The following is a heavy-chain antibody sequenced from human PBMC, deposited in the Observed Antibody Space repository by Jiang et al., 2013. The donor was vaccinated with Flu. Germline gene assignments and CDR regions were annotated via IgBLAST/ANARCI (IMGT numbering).Heavy chain of an antibody. CDR1: GGSISSSSYY. CDR2: IYYSGST. CDR3: ATIWSGTEKADY. D-gene: IGHD3-3*01. Sequence: TLSLTCTVSGGSISSSSYYWGWIRQPPGKGLEWIGSIYYSGSTYYNPSLKSRVTISVDTSKNQFSLKLSSVTAADTAVYYCATIWSGTEKADYWGQGTLVTVSS. J-gene: IGHJ4*02. V-gene: IGHV4-39*07.